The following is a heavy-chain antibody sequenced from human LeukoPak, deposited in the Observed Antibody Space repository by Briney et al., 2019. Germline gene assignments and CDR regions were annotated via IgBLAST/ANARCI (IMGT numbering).Heavy chain of an antibody. V-gene: IGHV1-69*13. J-gene: IGHJ4*02. CDR3: ARDTGYYDSSLLKPFDY. CDR1: GGTFSSYA. CDR2: IIPIFGTA. D-gene: IGHD3-22*01. Sequence: GASVKVSCKASGGTFSSYAISWVRQAPGQGLEWMGGIIPIFGTANYAQKFQGRVTITADESTSTAYMELSSLRSEDTAVYYCARDTGYYDSSLLKPFDYWGQGTLVTVSS.